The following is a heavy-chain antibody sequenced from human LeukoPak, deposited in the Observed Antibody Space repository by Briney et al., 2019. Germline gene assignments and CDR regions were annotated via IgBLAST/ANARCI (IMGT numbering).Heavy chain of an antibody. CDR3: ARVKYPYSSGWYGEHYFDY. CDR2: IIPILGIA. V-gene: IGHV1-69*02. D-gene: IGHD6-19*01. J-gene: IGHJ4*02. Sequence: SVKVSCKASGGTFSSYTISWVRQAPGQGLEWMGRIIPILGIANYAQKFQGRVTITADKSTSTAYMELSSLRSEDTAVYYCARVKYPYSSGWYGEHYFDYWGQGTLVTVSS. CDR1: GGTFSSYT.